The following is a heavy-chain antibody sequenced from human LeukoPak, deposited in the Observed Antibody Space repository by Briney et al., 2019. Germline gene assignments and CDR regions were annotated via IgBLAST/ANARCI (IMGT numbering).Heavy chain of an antibody. Sequence: EASVTVSCKASGGTFSSYAISWVRQAPGQGLEWMGGIIPIFGTANYAQKFQGRVTITADESTSTAYMELSSLRSEDTAVYYCAREAVVVPAAIVYYGMDVWGQRTTVTVSS. V-gene: IGHV1-69*13. CDR3: AREAVVVPAAIVYYGMDV. CDR2: IIPIFGTA. D-gene: IGHD2-2*01. CDR1: GGTFSSYA. J-gene: IGHJ6*02.